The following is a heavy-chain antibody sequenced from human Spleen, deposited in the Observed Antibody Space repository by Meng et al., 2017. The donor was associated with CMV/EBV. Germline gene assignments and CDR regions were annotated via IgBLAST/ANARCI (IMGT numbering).Heavy chain of an antibody. D-gene: IGHD3-16*01. J-gene: IGHJ4*02. CDR1: GFSFNTAW. V-gene: IGHV3-15*01. CDR3: ATDITNYGFV. Sequence: SCAASGFSFNTAWMSWVRQAPGKGLEWVGRIKDKTDGGTTDYPAPVRGRFTISRDDSKNMLYLQMNSLKAEDTAVYYCATDITNYGFVWGRGTLVTVSS. CDR2: IKDKTDGGTT.